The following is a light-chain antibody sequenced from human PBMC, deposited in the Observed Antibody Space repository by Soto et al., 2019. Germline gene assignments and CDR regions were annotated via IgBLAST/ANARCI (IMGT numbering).Light chain of an antibody. J-gene: IGLJ1*01. Sequence: QSVLTQPASVSVSPGQSITISCTGSGSDIGAYNYVSWYQQHPGKAPKLLIHGVTRRPSGVSSRFSASKSAYTASLTIPGLQAEDEANYYCSSFTTSYFYVFGPGTKVTVL. CDR3: SSFTTSYFYV. CDR2: GVT. CDR1: GSDIGAYNY. V-gene: IGLV2-14*01.